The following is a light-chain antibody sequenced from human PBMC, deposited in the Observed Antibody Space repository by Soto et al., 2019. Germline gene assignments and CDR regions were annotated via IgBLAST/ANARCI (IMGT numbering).Light chain of an antibody. CDR1: QSVSSSF. CDR2: GAS. CDR3: QQYGSSPLT. Sequence: EIVLTQSPGTLSLSPGERATLSCRASQSVSSSFLAWYQQKPGQAPRLLIYGASSRATGIPERFSGSGSGTDFTLNISRLEPEDVAVYYCQQYGSSPLTFGGGTKVEIK. V-gene: IGKV3-20*01. J-gene: IGKJ4*01.